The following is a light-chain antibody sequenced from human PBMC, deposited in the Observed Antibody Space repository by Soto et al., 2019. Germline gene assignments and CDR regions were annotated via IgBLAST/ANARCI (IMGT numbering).Light chain of an antibody. Sequence: AIQMTQSPSSLSASVGDRVTITCRASQGIRNDLGWYQQKPWKAPKLLIYATSSLQSGVPSRFSGSGSGTDFTLTISSLQPEDFATYYCLQDYNYPPTFGPGTKVDIK. V-gene: IGKV1-6*01. CDR3: LQDYNYPPT. CDR1: QGIRND. J-gene: IGKJ3*01. CDR2: ATS.